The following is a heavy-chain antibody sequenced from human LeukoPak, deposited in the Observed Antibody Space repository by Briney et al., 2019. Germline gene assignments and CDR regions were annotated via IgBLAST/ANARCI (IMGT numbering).Heavy chain of an antibody. CDR2: ST. V-gene: IGHV3-23*01. Sequence: STYYADSVKGRFTISRDNSKNTLYLQMNSLRAEDTAVYYCAKESPHYAYWGQGTLVTVSS. J-gene: IGHJ4*02. CDR3: AKESPHYAY. D-gene: IGHD3-16*01.